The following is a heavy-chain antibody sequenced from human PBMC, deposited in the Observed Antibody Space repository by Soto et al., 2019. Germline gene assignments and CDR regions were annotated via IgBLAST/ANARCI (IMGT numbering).Heavy chain of an antibody. V-gene: IGHV4-59*08. CDR1: GGSISSYY. D-gene: IGHD4-17*01. J-gene: IGHJ4*02. CDR3: ARRYGYYFDY. Sequence: QVQLQESGPGLVKPSETLSLTCTVSGGSISSYYWSWIRQPPGKGLEWIGYIYYSGSTNYNPSLKGRVTISVDTSKHQLSLKLSSVTAADTAVYYCARRYGYYFDYWGQGTLVTVSS. CDR2: IYYSGST.